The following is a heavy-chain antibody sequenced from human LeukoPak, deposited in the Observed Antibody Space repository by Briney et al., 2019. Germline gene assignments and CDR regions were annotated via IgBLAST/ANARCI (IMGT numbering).Heavy chain of an antibody. Sequence: SETLSLTCTVSGGSISSGDYYWNWIRQPPGKGLEWIGYIYSSGSTYYNPSLKSRLAISVDTSKNQFSLNLTSVTATDTAVYYCAGGGRCSGVDCYSWFDPWGQGTLVTVSS. CDR1: GGSISSGDYY. V-gene: IGHV4-30-4*01. D-gene: IGHD2-15*01. CDR3: AGGGRCSGVDCYSWFDP. J-gene: IGHJ5*02. CDR2: IYSSGST.